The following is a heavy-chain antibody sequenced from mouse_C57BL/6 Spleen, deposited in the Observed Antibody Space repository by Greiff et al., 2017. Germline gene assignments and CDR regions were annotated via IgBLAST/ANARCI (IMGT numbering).Heavy chain of an antibody. Sequence: QVQLQQSGAELVRPGTSVKMSCKASGYTFTNYWIGWAKQRPGHGLEWIGDIYPGGGYTNYNEKLKGKATLTADKSSSTAYMQFSSLTSEDSAIYYCARKGTTVVAEGYAMDYWGQGTSVTVSS. CDR1: GYTFTNYW. V-gene: IGHV1-63*01. CDR3: ARKGTTVVAEGYAMDY. J-gene: IGHJ4*01. CDR2: IYPGGGYT. D-gene: IGHD1-1*01.